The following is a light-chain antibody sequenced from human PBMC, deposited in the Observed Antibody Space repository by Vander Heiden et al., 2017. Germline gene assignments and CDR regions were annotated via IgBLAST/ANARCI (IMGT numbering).Light chain of an antibody. CDR1: RSVSSSY. CDR2: GAS. Sequence: IVLTQSPGTLSLSPRERATLPCRASRSVSSSYLAWYQQKAGKAPRLLIYGASSSATGSPDRCSGRGSGTDFTITISRLEPEDFAGYYCQQYGSSPFGGGTKVEIK. V-gene: IGKV3-20*01. CDR3: QQYGSSP. J-gene: IGKJ4*01.